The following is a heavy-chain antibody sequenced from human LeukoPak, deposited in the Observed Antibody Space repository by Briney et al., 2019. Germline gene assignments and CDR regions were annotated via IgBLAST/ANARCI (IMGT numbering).Heavy chain of an antibody. J-gene: IGHJ4*02. CDR3: ARVRYQLPDY. V-gene: IGHV3-30-3*01. CDR2: ISYDGSNK. Sequence: PGGSLRLSCAASGFTFSSYAMHWVRQAPGKGLEWVAVISYDGSNKYYADSVKGRFTISRDNSKNTLYLQMNSLRSDDTAVYYCARVRYQLPDYWGQGTLVTVSS. CDR1: GFTFSSYA. D-gene: IGHD2-2*01.